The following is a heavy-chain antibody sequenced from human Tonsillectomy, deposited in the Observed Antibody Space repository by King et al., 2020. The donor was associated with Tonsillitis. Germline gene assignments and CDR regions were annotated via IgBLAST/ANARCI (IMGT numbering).Heavy chain of an antibody. J-gene: IGHJ3*02. CDR3: AKAFYDFWRGYSDAFDI. CDR2: ISAGGGTI. CDR1: GFTFSSFA. D-gene: IGHD3-3*01. Sequence: VQLVESGGGLVQPGGSLRLSCVGSGFTFSSFAMSWVRQAPGKGLEWVSGISAGGGTIYYADSVTGRLTIYRDNSEKTLFLQMNSLRAEDTAIYYCAKAFYDFWRGYSDAFDIWGQGTMVTVSS. V-gene: IGHV3-23*04.